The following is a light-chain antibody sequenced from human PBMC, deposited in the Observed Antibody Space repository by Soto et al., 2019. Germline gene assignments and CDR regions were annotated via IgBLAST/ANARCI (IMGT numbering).Light chain of an antibody. CDR3: MQRTEFPWT. Sequence: VMTQTPLSLPVTPGEPASISCRSSQSLLDSDDGNTYLDWYLQKPGQSPQLLIYKFSYRASGVPDRFSGSGSGTDFTLKISRVEAEDVGVYYCMQRTEFPWTFGQGTKLEI. J-gene: IGKJ2*01. CDR1: QSLLDSDDGNTY. CDR2: KFS. V-gene: IGKV2-40*01.